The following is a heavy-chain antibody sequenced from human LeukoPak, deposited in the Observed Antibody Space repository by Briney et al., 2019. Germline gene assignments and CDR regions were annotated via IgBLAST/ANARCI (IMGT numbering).Heavy chain of an antibody. CDR3: ARGLIRGVAYYGLDV. CDR2: ISYDESNK. V-gene: IGHV3-30-3*01. CDR1: GFTFTSYA. Sequence: PGGSLRLSCAASGFTFTSYAMHWVRQAPGKGLEWLAVISYDESNKYYADSVKGRFTISRDNSKNMLYLQMNSLRPEDTAVFYCARGLIRGVAYYGLDVWGQGTTVIVSS. J-gene: IGHJ6*02. D-gene: IGHD3-10*01.